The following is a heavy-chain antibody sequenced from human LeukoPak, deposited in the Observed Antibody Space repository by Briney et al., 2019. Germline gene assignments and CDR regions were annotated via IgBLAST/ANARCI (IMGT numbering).Heavy chain of an antibody. D-gene: IGHD5-12*01. CDR1: DGSIS. CDR2: IYYSWNT. V-gene: IGHV4-59*01. Sequence: SETLSLTCTVSDGSISWIRQPPGTGPEWIGYIYYSWNTNYNPPLKSRVTIAVDTSKNQFSLKLASVTAADTAVYYCARGYSAYDWYYFDYWVQGTLVSVS. J-gene: IGHJ4*01. CDR3: ARGYSAYDWYYFDY.